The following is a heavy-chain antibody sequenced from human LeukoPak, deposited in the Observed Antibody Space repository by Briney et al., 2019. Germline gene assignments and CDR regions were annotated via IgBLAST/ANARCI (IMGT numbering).Heavy chain of an antibody. CDR3: AREGGNFFHAMDV. D-gene: IGHD4-23*01. J-gene: IGHJ6*04. CDR1: GFTFSHYW. CDR2: TNGDGEPMST. Sequence: GGSLRLSCAASGFTFSHYWMHWVRQAPGKGLVWVSRTNGDGEPMSTTYADSVKGRFTTSRDNAKNTLYLQMNSLTVEDAAVYYCAREGGNFFHAMDVWGKGTTVAVSS. V-gene: IGHV3-74*03.